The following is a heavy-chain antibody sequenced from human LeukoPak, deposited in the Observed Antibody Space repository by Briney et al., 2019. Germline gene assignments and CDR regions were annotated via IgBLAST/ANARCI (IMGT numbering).Heavy chain of an antibody. CDR3: AKEPAGNYYDWVY. Sequence: GGSLRLSCAASGLTFNGYSMSWVRQAPGKGLEWVSAISGSGGSTYYADSVKGRFTISRDNSKNTLYLQMNSLRAEDTAVYYCAKEPAGNYYDWVYWGQGTLVTVSS. CDR1: GLTFNGYS. CDR2: ISGSGGST. J-gene: IGHJ4*02. D-gene: IGHD3-22*01. V-gene: IGHV3-23*01.